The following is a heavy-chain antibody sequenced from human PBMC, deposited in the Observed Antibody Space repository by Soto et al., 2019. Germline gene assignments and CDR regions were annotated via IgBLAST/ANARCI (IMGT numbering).Heavy chain of an antibody. Sequence: QVQLVESGGGGVQPGRSLRLTCAASGFTFSSNGMHWVRQAPGKGLEWVALIAYDGSKTYYGDSVRGRFTISRDNSENTLFLQMNSLRAEDTAVYYCARWVGGSMSDNCGNYDSWGQGTLVNVSS. D-gene: IGHD2-21*01. CDR2: IAYDGSKT. CDR1: GFTFSSNG. V-gene: IGHV3-30*03. J-gene: IGHJ5*01. CDR3: ARWVGGSMSDNCGNYDS.